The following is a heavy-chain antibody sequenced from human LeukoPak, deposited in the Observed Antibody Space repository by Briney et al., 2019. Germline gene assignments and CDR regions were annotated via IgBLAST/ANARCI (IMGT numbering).Heavy chain of an antibody. V-gene: IGHV4-59*08. CDR1: GGSISSYY. D-gene: IGHD5-12*01. CDR3: GRHSRYSGYRIDF. Sequence: PSETLPLTCTVSGGSISSYYWSWIRQPPGKGLEWIGYIYYSGSTNYNPSLKSRVTMSVDTSKDQFSLTLSSVTAAGTAVYYCGRHSRYSGYRIDFWGQGTLVTVSS. CDR2: IYYSGST. J-gene: IGHJ4*02.